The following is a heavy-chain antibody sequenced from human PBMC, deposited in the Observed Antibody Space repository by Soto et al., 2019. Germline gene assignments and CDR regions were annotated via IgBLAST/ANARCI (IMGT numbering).Heavy chain of an antibody. CDR2: XSXXSXGX. V-gene: IGHV1-18*01. CDR1: GYTFSNYG. J-gene: IGHJ5*02. CDR3: ARVVPGAEAWFGP. Sequence: EASVKVSCKTSGYTFSNYGITLVRQAPGQPLEXLGXXSXXSXGXXXAXXXQGRVSMTTDTSTTTAYMELRSLRSDETAVYYCARVVPGAEAWFGPWGQGTLVTVSS. D-gene: IGHD2-2*01.